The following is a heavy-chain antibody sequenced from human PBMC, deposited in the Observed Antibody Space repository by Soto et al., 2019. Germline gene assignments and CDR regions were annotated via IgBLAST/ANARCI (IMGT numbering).Heavy chain of an antibody. Sequence: SETLSLTCAVYGGSFSGYYWSWIRQPPGKGLEWIGEINHSGSTNYNPSLKSRVTISVDTSKNQFSLKLSSVTAADTAVYYCARGRRNYDCSGYYLRPFDYWGQGTLVTVSS. J-gene: IGHJ4*02. D-gene: IGHD3-22*01. CDR2: INHSGST. CDR3: ARGRRNYDCSGYYLRPFDY. CDR1: GGSFSGYY. V-gene: IGHV4-34*01.